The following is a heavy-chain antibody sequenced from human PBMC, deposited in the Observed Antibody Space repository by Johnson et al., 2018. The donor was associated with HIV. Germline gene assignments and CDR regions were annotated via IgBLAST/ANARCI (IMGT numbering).Heavy chain of an antibody. J-gene: IGHJ3*02. CDR1: GFTFSDYY. Sequence: QMQLVESGGGLVQPGGSLRLSCAASGFTFSDYYMSWIRQAPGKGLEWVSYISSGGSTIYYADSVTGRFTISRDNAKNSLYLQMNSLRAEDTAVYYCARSLRRLQRVFDAFDIWGQGTMVTVSS. D-gene: IGHD4-11*01. CDR2: ISSGGSTI. V-gene: IGHV3-11*04. CDR3: ARSLRRLQRVFDAFDI.